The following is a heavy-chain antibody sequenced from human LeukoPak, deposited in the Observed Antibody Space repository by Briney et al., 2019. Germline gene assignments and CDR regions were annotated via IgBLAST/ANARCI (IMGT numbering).Heavy chain of an antibody. V-gene: IGHV3-30-3*01. D-gene: IGHD6-13*01. Sequence: GGSLRLSCAASKFAFSSYAMHWVRQAPGKGLEWVAVISYDGSNKYYADSVKGRFTISRDNSKNTLYLQMNSLRAEDTAVYYCARDQGAAGTRGIDYWGQGTLVTVSS. CDR2: ISYDGSNK. CDR3: ARDQGAAGTRGIDY. CDR1: KFAFSSYA. J-gene: IGHJ4*02.